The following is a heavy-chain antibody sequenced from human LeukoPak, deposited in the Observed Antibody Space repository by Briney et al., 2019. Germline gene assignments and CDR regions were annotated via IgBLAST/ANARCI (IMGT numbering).Heavy chain of an antibody. J-gene: IGHJ4*02. CDR1: GFTFSRYG. CDR2: IRYDGSNK. D-gene: IGHD3-22*01. Sequence: GGSLRLSCAASGFTFSRYGMHWVSQAPGKRLEWVAFIRYDGSNKYYADSVKGRFTISRDNSKNTLYLQMNSLRAEDTAVYYCAKDSSYYYDSSGYDFDYWGQGTLVTVSS. CDR3: AKDSSYYYDSSGYDFDY. V-gene: IGHV3-30*02.